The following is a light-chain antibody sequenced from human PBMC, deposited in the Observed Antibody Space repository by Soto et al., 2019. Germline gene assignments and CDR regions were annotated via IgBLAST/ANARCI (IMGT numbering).Light chain of an antibody. CDR2: RAS. J-gene: IGKJ5*01. V-gene: IGKV3-15*01. CDR1: QSVSDN. Sequence: EVVMTQSPDTLYVSPGERVTLSCRASQSVSDNLAWYQQKPGQGPRLLVYRASTRTLGIPARFSGSESGTEFTLTISSLQSEDFAVYYCQQYNSWPITFGQGTRLEI. CDR3: QQYNSWPIT.